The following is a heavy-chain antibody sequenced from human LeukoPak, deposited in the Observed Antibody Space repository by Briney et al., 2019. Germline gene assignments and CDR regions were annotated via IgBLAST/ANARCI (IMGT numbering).Heavy chain of an antibody. D-gene: IGHD6-19*01. CDR3: ARGDSSGWRLYFDY. Sequence: VASVKVSCKASGYTFTSYGISWVRQAPGQGLEWMGWISAYNGNTNNAQKLQGRVTMTTDTSTSTAYMELRSLRSDDTAVYYCARGDSSGWRLYFDYWGQGTLVTVSS. J-gene: IGHJ4*02. CDR1: GYTFTSYG. CDR2: ISAYNGNT. V-gene: IGHV1-18*01.